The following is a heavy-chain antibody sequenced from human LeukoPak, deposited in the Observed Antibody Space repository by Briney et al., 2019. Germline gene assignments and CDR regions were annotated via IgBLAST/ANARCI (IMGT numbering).Heavy chain of an antibody. D-gene: IGHD1-14*01. Sequence: GASVKVSCKASGGTFSNYPITWVRQAPGQGLEWMGRIIPVFGAAHYAQNFHGRGTIATGESTNTVYMELNSLTSEDTAVYYCARGTDGNNFDYWGQGTLVTVPS. J-gene: IGHJ4*02. CDR2: IIPVFGAA. CDR1: GGTFSNYP. CDR3: ARGTDGNNFDY. V-gene: IGHV1-69*05.